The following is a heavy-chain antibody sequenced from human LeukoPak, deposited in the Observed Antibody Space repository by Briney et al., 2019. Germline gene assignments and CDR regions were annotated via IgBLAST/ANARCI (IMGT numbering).Heavy chain of an antibody. CDR1: GFTFSSYS. Sequence: GGSLRLSCAASGFTFSSYSTHWVRQAPGKGLEWVAVILYDGSNKYYADSVKGRFTVSRDNSKNTLYLEMNSLRAEDTAVYYCASRGSYCSSSTCSKQFYYGMDVWGQGTTVTVSS. D-gene: IGHD2-2*01. V-gene: IGHV3-30-3*01. CDR3: ASRGSYCSSSTCSKQFYYGMDV. J-gene: IGHJ6*02. CDR2: ILYDGSNK.